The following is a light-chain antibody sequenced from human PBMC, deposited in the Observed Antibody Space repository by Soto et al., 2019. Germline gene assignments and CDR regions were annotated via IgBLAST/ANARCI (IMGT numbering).Light chain of an antibody. V-gene: IGLV1-40*01. CDR1: SSNIGTHWP. CDR2: DNG. J-gene: IGLJ1*01. CDR3: GSWDSSLSAYV. Sequence: QPVLTQPPSVSGAPGQRVTISCTGSSSNIGTHWPVHWYQQLPGTAPKLLIYDNGNRPSGVPDRFSGSKSGTSATLGITGFQTGDEADYYCGSWDSSLSAYVFGTGTKLTVL.